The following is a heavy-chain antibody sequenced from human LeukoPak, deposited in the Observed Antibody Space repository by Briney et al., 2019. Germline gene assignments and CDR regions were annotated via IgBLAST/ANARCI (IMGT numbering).Heavy chain of an antibody. J-gene: IGHJ4*02. D-gene: IGHD4-17*01. CDR2: IYSGGST. V-gene: IGHV3-53*01. CDR3: ARGPPVTAFDY. CDR1: GFTVSSNY. Sequence: GGSLRLSCAASGFTVSSNYMSWVRQAPGKGLEWVSVIYSGGSTYYADSVKGRFTISRDSSKNTLYLQMNSLRAEDTAVYYCARGPPVTAFDYWGQGTLVTVSS.